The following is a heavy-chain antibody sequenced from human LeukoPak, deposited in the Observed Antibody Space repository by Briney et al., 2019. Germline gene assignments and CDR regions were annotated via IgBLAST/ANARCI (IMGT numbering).Heavy chain of an antibody. CDR1: GFTFSSFA. Sequence: GGSLRVSCAASGFTFSSFAMNWVRQAPGKGLEWVSAISGSGGSTYYADSVKGRFTISRDNSKNTLYLQMNSLRAEDTAVYYCAKDLTVFDSDYWGQGTLVTVSS. CDR3: AKDLTVFDSDY. J-gene: IGHJ4*02. D-gene: IGHD4-17*01. V-gene: IGHV3-23*01. CDR2: ISGSGGST.